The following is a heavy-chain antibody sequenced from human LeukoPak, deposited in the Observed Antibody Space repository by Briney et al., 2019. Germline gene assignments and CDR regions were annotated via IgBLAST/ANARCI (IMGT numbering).Heavy chain of an antibody. CDR1: GFTFGAYF. Sequence: GGSLRLSCSASGFTFGAYFMHWVRQAPGKGLQYVSSISSNEYDTYYADSVKGRFTISRDNFKNTLYLQMNSLRAEDTAVYYCAKDRGYYYGSGSADDAFDIWGQGTMDTVSS. CDR2: ISSNEYDT. V-gene: IGHV3-64*04. CDR3: AKDRGYYYGSGSADDAFDI. J-gene: IGHJ3*02. D-gene: IGHD3-10*01.